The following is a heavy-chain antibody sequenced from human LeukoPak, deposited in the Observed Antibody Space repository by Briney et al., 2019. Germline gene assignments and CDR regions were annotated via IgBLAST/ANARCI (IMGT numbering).Heavy chain of an antibody. CDR2: IYYSGTT. J-gene: IGHJ4*02. CDR1: GASISNYY. CDR3: ARSGGYGAHFDN. Sequence: SETLSLTCTVSGASISNYYCSWIRQSPGKGLEWIGYIYYSGTTNYNPSLKSRVTISVDTSKNQFSLKLTSVTAADTAVYYCARSGGYGAHFDNWGQGTLVTVSS. D-gene: IGHD2-15*01. V-gene: IGHV4-59*08.